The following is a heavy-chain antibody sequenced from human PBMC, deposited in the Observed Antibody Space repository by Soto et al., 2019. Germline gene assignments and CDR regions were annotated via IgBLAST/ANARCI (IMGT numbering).Heavy chain of an antibody. D-gene: IGHD6-6*01. J-gene: IGHJ5*02. CDR1: GGSVTSYY. V-gene: IGHV4-59*02. CDR2: IYHSGIT. Sequence: SETLSLTCTVSGGSVTSYYWSWIRQPPGKGLEWIGDIYHSGITKYNPSLKRRVTISVDTSKNQFSLKLSSVTAADTAVYYCARQKGSSSLWFDPWGQGTLVAVSS. CDR3: ARQKGSSSLWFDP.